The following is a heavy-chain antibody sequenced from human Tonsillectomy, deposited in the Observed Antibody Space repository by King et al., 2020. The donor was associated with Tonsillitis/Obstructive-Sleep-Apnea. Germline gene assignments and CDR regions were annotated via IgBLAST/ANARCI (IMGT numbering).Heavy chain of an antibody. CDR3: ARDLFYCSGGSCYSAGY. V-gene: IGHV3-33*01. D-gene: IGHD2-15*01. Sequence: VQLVESGGGVVQPGRSLRLSCAASGFTFSSYGMHWVRQAPGKGLEWVAVIWYDGSNKYYADSVKGRFTXSRDNSKNTXYLQMNSLRAEDTAVYYCARDLFYCSGGSCYSAGYWGQGXLVTVSS. CDR2: IWYDGSNK. CDR1: GFTFSSYG. J-gene: IGHJ4*02.